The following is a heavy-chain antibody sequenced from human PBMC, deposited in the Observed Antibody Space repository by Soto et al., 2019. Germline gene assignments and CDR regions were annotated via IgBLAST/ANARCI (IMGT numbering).Heavy chain of an antibody. CDR3: ARGGFTRAYCSGGSCYSFDY. CDR1: GYTFTSYG. D-gene: IGHD2-15*01. Sequence: QVQLVQSGAEVKKPGASVKVSCRASGYTFTSYGISWVRQAPGQGLEWMGWISAYNGNTNYAQKLQGRVTMTTDTSTSTAYMELRSLRSDDTAVYYCARGGFTRAYCSGGSCYSFDYWGQGTLVTVSS. CDR2: ISAYNGNT. V-gene: IGHV1-18*01. J-gene: IGHJ4*02.